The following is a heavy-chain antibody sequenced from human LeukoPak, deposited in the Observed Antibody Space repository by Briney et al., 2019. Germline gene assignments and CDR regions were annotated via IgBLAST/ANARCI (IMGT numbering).Heavy chain of an antibody. CDR1: GFTFDDYA. J-gene: IGHJ4*02. Sequence: HPGGSLRLSCAASGFTFDDYAMHWVRQAPGKGLEWVSGISWNSGSIGYADSVKGRFTISRDNAKNSLYLQMNSLRAEDTALYYCAKGGSNSWDDRNLPFDYWGQGTLLTVSS. D-gene: IGHD1-1*01. CDR3: AKGGSNSWDDRNLPFDY. V-gene: IGHV3-9*01. CDR2: ISWNSGSI.